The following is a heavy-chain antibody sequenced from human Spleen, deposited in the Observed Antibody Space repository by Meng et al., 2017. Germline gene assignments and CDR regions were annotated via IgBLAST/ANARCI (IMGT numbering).Heavy chain of an antibody. CDR2: ISAYNGNT. Sequence: ASVKVSCKASGYTFNSHGITWVRQAPGQGLEWMGWISAYNGNTNYAQKLQGRVTMTTDTSTSTAYMELRSLRSDDTAVYYCARQRHYYGSGSYTDYWGQGTLVTVSS. CDR1: GYTFNSHG. V-gene: IGHV1-18*01. CDR3: ARQRHYYGSGSYTDY. D-gene: IGHD3-10*01. J-gene: IGHJ4*02.